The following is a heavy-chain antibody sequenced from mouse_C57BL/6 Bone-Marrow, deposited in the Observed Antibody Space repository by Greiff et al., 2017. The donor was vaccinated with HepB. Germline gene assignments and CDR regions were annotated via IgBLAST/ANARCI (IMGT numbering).Heavy chain of an antibody. CDR2: IHPNSGST. CDR3: ARGITTGATGFDY. J-gene: IGHJ2*01. CDR1: GYTFTSYW. V-gene: IGHV1-64*01. D-gene: IGHD1-1*01. Sequence: VKLQQPGAELVKPGASVKLSCKASGYTFTSYWMHWVKQRPGQGLEWIGMIHPNSGSTNYNEKFKSKATLTVDKSSSTAYMQLSSLTSEDSAVYYCARGITTGATGFDYWGQGTTLTVSS.